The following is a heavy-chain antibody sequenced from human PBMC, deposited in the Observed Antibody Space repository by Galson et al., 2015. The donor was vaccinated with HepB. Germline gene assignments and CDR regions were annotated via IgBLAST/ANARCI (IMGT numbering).Heavy chain of an antibody. V-gene: IGHV3-23*01. J-gene: IGHJ6*02. CDR2: VSGRGFTTYRQWLSSITGRGFSA. Sequence: SLRLSCAASGFTFSKYAMSWVRQAPGKGLEWVSSVSGRGFTTYRQWLSSITGRGFSAYYADSVKGRFTISRDNSENTLDLQMDSLRVDDSAVYFCVRTAYCSSPTCDDDYYGMDVWGQGTTVTVSS. CDR3: VRTAYCSSPTCDDDYYGMDV. D-gene: IGHD2-2*01. CDR1: GFTFSKYA.